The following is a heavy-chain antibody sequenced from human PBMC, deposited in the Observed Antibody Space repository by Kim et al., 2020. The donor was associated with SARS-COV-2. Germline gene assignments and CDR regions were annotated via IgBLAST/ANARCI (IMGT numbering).Heavy chain of an antibody. CDR2: IYHSGST. J-gene: IGHJ6*02. CDR3: ARVGYYYGMDV. CDR1: GYSISSGYY. V-gene: IGHV4-38-2*02. Sequence: SETLSLTCTVSGYSISSGYYWGWIRQPPGKGLEWIGSIYHSGSTYYNPSLKSRVTISVDTSKNQFSLKLRSVTAADTAVYYCARVGYYYGMDVWGQGTTVTVSS.